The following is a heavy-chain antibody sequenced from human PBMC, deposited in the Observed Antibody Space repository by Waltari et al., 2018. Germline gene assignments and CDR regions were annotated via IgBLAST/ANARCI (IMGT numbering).Heavy chain of an antibody. CDR1: GFTFSSYS. CDR2: ISSSSSTI. V-gene: IGHV3-48*04. J-gene: IGHJ6*03. CDR3: ARGAYCGGDCYWNYYYMDV. Sequence: EVQLVESGGGLVQPGGSLRLSCAASGFTFSSYSMNWVRQAPGKGLEWVSYISSSSSTIYYADSVKGRFTISRDNAKNSLYLQMNSLRAEDTAVYYCARGAYCGGDCYWNYYYMDVWGKGTTVTVSS. D-gene: IGHD2-21*01.